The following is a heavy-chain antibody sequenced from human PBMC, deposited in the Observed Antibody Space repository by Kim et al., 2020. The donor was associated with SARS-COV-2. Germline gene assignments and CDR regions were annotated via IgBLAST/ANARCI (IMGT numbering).Heavy chain of an antibody. Sequence: SETLSLTCTVSGGSISSGGYYWSWIRQHPGKGLEWIGYIYYSGSTYYNPSLKSRVTISVDTSKNQFSLKLSSVTAADTAVYYCARGGDILTGYDYWGQGTLVTVSS. CDR1: GGSISSGGYY. CDR2: IYYSGST. J-gene: IGHJ4*02. D-gene: IGHD3-9*01. V-gene: IGHV4-31*03. CDR3: ARGGDILTGYDY.